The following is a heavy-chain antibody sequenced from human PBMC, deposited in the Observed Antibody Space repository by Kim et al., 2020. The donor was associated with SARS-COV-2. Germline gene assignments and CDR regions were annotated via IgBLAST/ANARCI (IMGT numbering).Heavy chain of an antibody. CDR2: ISWNSGSI. CDR3: AKDGYSSLYYYYGMDV. J-gene: IGHJ6*01. Sequence: GGSLRLSCAASGFTFDDYAMHWVRQAPGKGLEWVSGISWNSGSIGYADSVKGRFTISRDNAKNSLYLQMNSLRAEDTALYYCAKDGYSSLYYYYGMDVWG. CDR1: GFTFDDYA. V-gene: IGHV3-9*01. D-gene: IGHD6-13*01.